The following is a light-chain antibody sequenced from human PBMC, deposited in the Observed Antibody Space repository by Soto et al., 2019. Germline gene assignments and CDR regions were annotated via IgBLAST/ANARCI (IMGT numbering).Light chain of an antibody. J-gene: IGKJ1*01. CDR1: QGVSGN. V-gene: IGKV3-15*01. CDR2: DAS. Sequence: EILMTQSPATLSVSPGERVTLSCRASQGVSGNLAWYQKKPGQAPGLIVYDASTRASGLPARFSGSGSGTEFTLTISSLQSEDFAVYYCQQYKNWPLSTFGQGTKVEIK. CDR3: QQYKNWPLST.